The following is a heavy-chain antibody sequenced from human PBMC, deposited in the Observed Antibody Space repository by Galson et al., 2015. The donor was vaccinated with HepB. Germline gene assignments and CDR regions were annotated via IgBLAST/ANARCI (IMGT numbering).Heavy chain of an antibody. CDR2: ISSSSSYI. D-gene: IGHD3-9*01. CDR1: GFTFSSYG. J-gene: IGHJ4*02. CDR3: ARVPFEAEVDY. Sequence: SLRLSCAASGFTFSSYGMNWVRQAPGKGLEWVSSISSSSSYIYYADSVKGRFTISRDNAKNSLYLQMNSLRAEDTAVYYCARVPFEAEVDYWGQGTLVTVSS. V-gene: IGHV3-21*01.